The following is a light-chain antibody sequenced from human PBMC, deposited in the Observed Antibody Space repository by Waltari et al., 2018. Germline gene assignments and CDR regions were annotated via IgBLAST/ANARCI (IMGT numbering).Light chain of an antibody. J-gene: IGKJ4*01. CDR3: QQYDNLLLT. CDR1: QDISNY. CDR2: DAS. V-gene: IGKV1-33*01. Sequence: DIQMPQSPSSLSASVGARLTITCQASQDISNYLNWYQQKPGKAPKLLIYDASNLETGVPSRFSGSGSGTDFTFTISSLQPEDIVTYYCQQYDNLLLTFGGGTKVEIK.